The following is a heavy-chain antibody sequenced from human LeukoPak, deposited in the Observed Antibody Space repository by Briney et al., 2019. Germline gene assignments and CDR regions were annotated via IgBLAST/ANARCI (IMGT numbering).Heavy chain of an antibody. CDR1: GGSFSGYY. CDR2: INHSGST. CDR3: ARGRAYYYDSSGYFFDY. J-gene: IGHJ4*02. Sequence: SETLSLTCAVYGGSFSGYYWSRIRQPPGKGLEWIGEINHSGSTNYNPSLKSRVTISVDTSKNQFSLKLSSVTAADTAVYYCARGRAYYYDSSGYFFDYWGQGTLVTVSS. D-gene: IGHD3-22*01. V-gene: IGHV4-34*01.